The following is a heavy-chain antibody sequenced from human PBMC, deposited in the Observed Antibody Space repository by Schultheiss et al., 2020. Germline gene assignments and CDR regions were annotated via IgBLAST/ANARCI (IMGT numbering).Heavy chain of an antibody. Sequence: SETLSLTCTVSGGSISSYYWSWIRQPPGKGLEWIGYIYYSGSTYYNPSLKSRVTISVDTSKNQFSLKLSSVTAADTAVYYCARIYVVPAARNFYYYYYGMDVWGQGTTVTVSS. CDR2: IYYSGST. J-gene: IGHJ6*02. D-gene: IGHD2-2*01. V-gene: IGHV4-59*08. CDR3: ARIYVVPAARNFYYYYYGMDV. CDR1: GGSISSYY.